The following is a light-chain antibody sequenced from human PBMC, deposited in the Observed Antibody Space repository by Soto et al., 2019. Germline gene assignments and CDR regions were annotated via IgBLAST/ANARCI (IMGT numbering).Light chain of an antibody. Sequence: EIVLTQSPGTLSLSPGERATLSCRASQSVSSNYLAWYQQKPGQAPKVLIYRASIRATGIPDRFTGSGSGTEFTLTISSLQSEDFAVYYCQQYNNWLITFGQGTRLENK. CDR2: RAS. V-gene: IGKV3D-15*01. J-gene: IGKJ5*01. CDR3: QQYNNWLIT. CDR1: QSVSSN.